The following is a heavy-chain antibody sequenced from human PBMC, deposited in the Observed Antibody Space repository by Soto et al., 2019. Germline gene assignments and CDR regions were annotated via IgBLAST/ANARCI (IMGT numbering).Heavy chain of an antibody. J-gene: IGHJ6*02. Sequence: VKVSCKASGGTFSNYAISWVRQAPGQGLEWMGGIIPLSGTANYAQKFQGRVTITADESTSTAYMELRSLRSEDTAVYYCASDYSVPDTYYYGMDVWGQGTTVTVSS. CDR1: GGTFSNYA. CDR3: ASDYSVPDTYYYGMDV. D-gene: IGHD6-19*01. V-gene: IGHV1-69*01. CDR2: IIPLSGTA.